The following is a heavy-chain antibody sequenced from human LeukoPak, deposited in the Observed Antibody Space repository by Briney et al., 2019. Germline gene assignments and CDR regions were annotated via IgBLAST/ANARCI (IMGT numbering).Heavy chain of an antibody. CDR3: ARHSSGYSPFDY. CDR2: IYTSGST. J-gene: IGHJ4*02. CDR1: GGSISSGSYY. D-gene: IGHD3-22*01. Sequence: SETLSLTCTVSGGSISSGSYYWSWIRQPAGKGLEWIGRIYTSGSTNYNPSLKSRVTISVDTSKNQFSLKLSSVTAADTAVYYCARHSSGYSPFDYWGQGTLVTVSS. V-gene: IGHV4-61*02.